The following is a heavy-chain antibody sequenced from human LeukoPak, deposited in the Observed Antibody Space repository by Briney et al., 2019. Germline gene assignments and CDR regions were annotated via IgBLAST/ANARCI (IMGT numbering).Heavy chain of an antibody. CDR1: GGSFSGYY. D-gene: IGHD2-15*01. CDR3: ARGEGGSSSRFDP. Sequence: SETLSLTCAVYGGSFSGYYWSWIRQPPGKGLEWIGYIYHSGSTYYNPSLKSRVTISVDRSKNQFSLKLSSVTAADTAVYYCARGEGGSSSRFDPWGQGTLVTVSS. CDR2: IYHSGST. V-gene: IGHV4-34*01. J-gene: IGHJ5*02.